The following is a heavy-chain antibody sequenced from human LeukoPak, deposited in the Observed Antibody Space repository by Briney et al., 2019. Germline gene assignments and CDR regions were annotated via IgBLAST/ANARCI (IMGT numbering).Heavy chain of an antibody. Sequence: GGSLRLSCAASGFTFSSYWMSWVRQAPGKGLEWVANIKQDGSEKYYVDSVKGRFTISRDNAKNSLYLQMNSLRAEDTAVYYCASSSAREYCSSSTCYLIGALDIWGQGTMVTVSS. J-gene: IGHJ3*02. CDR1: GFTFSSYW. V-gene: IGHV3-7*01. CDR2: IKQDGSEK. D-gene: IGHD2-2*01. CDR3: ASSSAREYCSSSTCYLIGALDI.